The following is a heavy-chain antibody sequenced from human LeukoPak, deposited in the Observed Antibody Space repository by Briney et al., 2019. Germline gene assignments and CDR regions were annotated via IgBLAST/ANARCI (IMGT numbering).Heavy chain of an antibody. J-gene: IGHJ6*03. V-gene: IGHV4-61*02. CDR2: IYTSEST. Sequence: PSETLSLTCTVSGGPISSGSYYWSWIRQPAGKGLEWIVRIYTSESTNYNPSLKSRVTISVDTSKNQFSLKLSSVTAADTAVYYCARDIPLYCTNGVCPFSDYYYYMDVWGKGTTVTVSS. CDR3: ARDIPLYCTNGVCPFSDYYYYMDV. CDR1: GGPISSGSYY. D-gene: IGHD2-8*01.